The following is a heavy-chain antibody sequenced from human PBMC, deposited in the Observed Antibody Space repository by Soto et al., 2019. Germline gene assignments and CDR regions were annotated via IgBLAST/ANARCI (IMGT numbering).Heavy chain of an antibody. D-gene: IGHD5-12*01. Sequence: PSETLSLTCTVCGGSISSYYWSWIRQPPGKGLEWIGSIYYSGNTHYNPSLKSRVTISVDTSMNQFSLNLDSVTAVDSAVYYCVRGGYVHAFDYWGQGALVTVSS. CDR1: GGSISSYY. V-gene: IGHV4-59*01. J-gene: IGHJ4*02. CDR2: IYYSGNT. CDR3: VRGGYVHAFDY.